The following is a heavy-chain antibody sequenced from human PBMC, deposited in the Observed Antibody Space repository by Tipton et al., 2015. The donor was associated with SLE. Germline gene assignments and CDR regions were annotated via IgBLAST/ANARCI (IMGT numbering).Heavy chain of an antibody. V-gene: IGHV3-30*04. CDR3: ARDPGVITPMDV. CDR1: GFVFSSYQ. D-gene: IGHD3-10*01. CDR2: ISIDGSKT. Sequence: SLRLSCVTSGFVFSSYQMHWVRRAPGKGLEWVALISIDGSKTYYADSVKGRFTVSRDNSKNTLYLEMNSLRAEDTAVYYCARDPGVITPMDVWGQGTTVTVSS. J-gene: IGHJ6*02.